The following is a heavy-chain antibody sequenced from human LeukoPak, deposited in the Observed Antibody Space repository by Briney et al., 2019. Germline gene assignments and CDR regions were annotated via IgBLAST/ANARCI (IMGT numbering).Heavy chain of an antibody. CDR2: MNPNSGNT. J-gene: IGHJ4*02. CDR1: GYTFTSYD. D-gene: IGHD3-10*01. V-gene: IGHV1-8*01. CDR3: ARGPIRMVRGVIIKTRFDY. Sequence: ASVKVSCKASGYTFTSYDINWVRQATGQGLEWMGWMNPNSGNTGYAQKFQGRVTKTRNTSISTAYMELSSLRSEDTAVYYCARGPIRMVRGVIIKTRFDYWGQGTLVTVSS.